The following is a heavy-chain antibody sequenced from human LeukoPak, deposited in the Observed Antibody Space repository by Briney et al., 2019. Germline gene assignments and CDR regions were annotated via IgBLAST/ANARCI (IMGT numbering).Heavy chain of an antibody. CDR3: ARVSEIMISFGGVISHFDN. J-gene: IGHJ4*02. V-gene: IGHV4-34*01. D-gene: IGHD3-16*02. CDR2: INHCGGT. CDR1: GGSFNDYY. Sequence: SETLSLTCSLYGGSFNDYYWSWIRQPPGKGLEWIGEINHCGGTNYNPSLWSRLTISIDTSKHQFSLQVTSVTAADTGVYFCARVSEIMISFGGVISHFDNWGQGALVTVSS.